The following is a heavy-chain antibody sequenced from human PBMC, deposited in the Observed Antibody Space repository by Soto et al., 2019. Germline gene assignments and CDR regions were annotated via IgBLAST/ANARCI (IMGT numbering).Heavy chain of an antibody. V-gene: IGHV3-7*03. CDR2: IKHDTNEA. CDR1: GFNFSDYW. CDR3: ARDGLLFSGPYRPSRFDY. J-gene: IGHJ4*02. D-gene: IGHD3-16*02. Sequence: SLRLPCAVSGFNFSDYWNSWVLQAPGKGLEWVGNIKHDTNEAHYADSVKGRFTITRDNIKNFLFLQMNGLRSDDTASYYCARDGLLFSGPYRPSRFDYWGLGTMVTVSS.